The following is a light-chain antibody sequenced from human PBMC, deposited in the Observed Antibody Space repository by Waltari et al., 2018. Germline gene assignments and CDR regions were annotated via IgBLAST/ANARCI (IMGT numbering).Light chain of an antibody. V-gene: IGKV4-1*01. J-gene: IGKJ1*01. CDR1: QSVIYSSNNKNY. CDR2: WAS. CDR3: QQRIGWPPWT. Sequence: DIVVTQSPDSLAVSLGERATINCKSSQSVIYSSNNKNYLAWFQHKPGQPPKLLIYWASTRESGVPDRFSGSGSGTDFTLTISSLEPEDFAVYYCQQRIGWPPWTFGQGTKVEI.